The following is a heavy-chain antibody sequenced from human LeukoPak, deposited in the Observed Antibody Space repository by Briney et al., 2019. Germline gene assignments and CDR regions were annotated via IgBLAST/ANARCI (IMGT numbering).Heavy chain of an antibody. CDR3: ARVGYSYGFDY. V-gene: IGHV4-59*01. Sequence: SETLSLTCTVSGGSISSYYWSWIRQPPGKGLEWIGYIYYSGSTNYNPSLKSRVTISVDTSKNQFSLKLSSVTAADTAVYYCARVGYSYGFDYWGQGTLVTVSS. CDR2: IYYSGST. J-gene: IGHJ4*02. CDR1: GGSISSYY. D-gene: IGHD5-18*01.